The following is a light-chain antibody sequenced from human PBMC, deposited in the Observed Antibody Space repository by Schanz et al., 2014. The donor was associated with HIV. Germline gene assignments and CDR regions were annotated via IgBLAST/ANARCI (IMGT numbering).Light chain of an antibody. V-gene: IGLV2-14*02. CDR1: SSDVGKYNL. CDR2: DVN. J-gene: IGLJ2*01. CDR3: SSYTSSNTVV. Sequence: QSALTQPASVSGSPGQSITISCTGTSSDVGKYNLVSWYQQHPVKAPKVIIYDVNNRPSGVSDRFSGSKSGNTASLTISGLQAEDEADYYCSSYTSSNTVVFGGGTKLTVL.